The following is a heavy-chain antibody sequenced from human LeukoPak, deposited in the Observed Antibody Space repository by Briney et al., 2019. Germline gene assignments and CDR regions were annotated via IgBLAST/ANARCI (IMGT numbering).Heavy chain of an antibody. CDR1: GFTFSSYG. CDR2: IWYDGSNK. J-gene: IGHJ6*02. CDR3: AKGGDISGWSPTYYYYGMDV. D-gene: IGHD6-19*01. V-gene: IGHV3-33*03. Sequence: PGGSLRLSCAASGFTFSSYGMHWVRQAPGKGLEWVAVIWYDGSNKYHADSVKGRFTISRDNSKNKLYLQMNSLRAEDTAVYYCAKGGDISGWSPTYYYYGMDVWGQGTTVTVSS.